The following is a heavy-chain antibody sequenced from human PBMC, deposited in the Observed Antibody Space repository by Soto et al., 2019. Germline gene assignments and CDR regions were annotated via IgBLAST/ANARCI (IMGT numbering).Heavy chain of an antibody. J-gene: IGHJ4*02. CDR1: GGSFSGYY. CDR2: INHSGST. V-gene: IGHV4-34*01. Sequence: QVQLQQWGAGLLKPSETLSLTCAVYGGSFSGYYWSWIRQPPGKGLEWIGEINHSGSTNYNPSLKSRVTISVDTYKNQFSLKLSSVTAADTAVYYCARADWGYSYGLDYWGQGTLVTVSS. CDR3: ARADWGYSYGLDY. D-gene: IGHD5-18*01.